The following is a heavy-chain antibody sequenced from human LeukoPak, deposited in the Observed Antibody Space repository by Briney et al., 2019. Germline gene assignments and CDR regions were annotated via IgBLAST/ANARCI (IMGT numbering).Heavy chain of an antibody. Sequence: SETLSLTCIVSGGSISSGSDYWGWIRQPPGKGLEWIGSIKYSGSTYYNPSLKSRVTISVDTSKNQFSLKLSSVTAADTAVYYCARGGNGENPFIDYWGQGTLVTVSS. D-gene: IGHD4-17*01. V-gene: IGHV4-39*07. CDR1: GGSISSGSDY. CDR3: ARGGNGENPFIDY. J-gene: IGHJ4*02. CDR2: IKYSGST.